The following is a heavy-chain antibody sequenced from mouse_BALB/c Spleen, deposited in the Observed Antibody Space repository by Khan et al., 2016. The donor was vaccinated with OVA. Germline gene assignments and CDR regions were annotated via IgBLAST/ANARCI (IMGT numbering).Heavy chain of an antibody. CDR1: GFSFTSYG. J-gene: IGHJ2*01. CDR2: IWAGGST. Sequence: QVQLKESGPGLVAPSQSLSITCTVSGFSFTSYGVHWVRQPPGKGLEWLGVIWAGGSTNYNSAPMSRRSISKDNSKSQVFLKMNRRQPDDTAMYYCARLEDIWGKGTTLTVSS. V-gene: IGHV2-9*02. D-gene: IGHD1-3*01. CDR3: ARLEDI.